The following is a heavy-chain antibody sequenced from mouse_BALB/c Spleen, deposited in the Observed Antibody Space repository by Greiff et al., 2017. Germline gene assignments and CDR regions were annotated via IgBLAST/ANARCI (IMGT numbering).Heavy chain of an antibody. CDR2: IDPANGNT. D-gene: IGHD1-1*01. V-gene: IGHV14-3*02. CDR3: ASLRGYYAMDY. J-gene: IGHJ4*01. CDR1: GFNIKDTY. Sequence: EVQLQQSGAELVKPGASVKLSCTASGFNIKDTYMHWVKQRPEQGLEWIGRIDPANGNTKYDPKFQGKATITADTSSNTAYLQLSSLTSEDTAVYYCASLRGYYAMDYWGQGTSVTVSS.